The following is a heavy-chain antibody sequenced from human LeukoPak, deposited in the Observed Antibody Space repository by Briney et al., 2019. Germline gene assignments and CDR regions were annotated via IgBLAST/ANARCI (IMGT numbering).Heavy chain of an antibody. CDR1: GYTFTSYD. J-gene: IGHJ5*02. V-gene: IGHV1-8*03. D-gene: IGHD6-6*01. Sequence: ASVKVSCKASGYTFTSYDINWVRQATGQGLEWMGWMNPNSGNTGYAQKFQGRVTITRNTSITTAYMELSSLRSEDTAVYFCARDSEYSGSGWFDPWGQGTLVTVSS. CDR3: ARDSEYSGSGWFDP. CDR2: MNPNSGNT.